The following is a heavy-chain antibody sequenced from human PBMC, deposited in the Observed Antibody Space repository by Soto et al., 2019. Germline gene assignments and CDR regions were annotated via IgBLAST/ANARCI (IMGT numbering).Heavy chain of an antibody. CDR1: GYTFNNYG. CDR2: ISVYNGNK. D-gene: IGHD3-10*01. Sequence: QLVQSGGEVKEPGASVQVSCKASGYTFNNYGITWVRQAPGQGLEWLGWISVYNGNKNYAKKAQGRVSMTPDTSTSPAHMELRSLQADDTAVYFCARVAITLIRGLKVDFYSMDVWGQGTTVTVSS. J-gene: IGHJ6*02. V-gene: IGHV1-18*01. CDR3: ARVAITLIRGLKVDFYSMDV.